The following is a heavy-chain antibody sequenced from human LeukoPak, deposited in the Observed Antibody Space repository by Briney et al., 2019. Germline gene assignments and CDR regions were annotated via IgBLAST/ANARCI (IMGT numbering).Heavy chain of an antibody. CDR1: GFTVSSNY. CDR2: IYSGGST. V-gene: IGHV3-66*01. Sequence: GGSLRLSCAASGFTVSSNYMSWVRQAPGKGLEWVSVIYSGGSTYYADSVKGRFTISRDNSKNTLYLQMNSLRAEDTAVYYCARAHVYYDSSGYYYRYFQHWGQGTLVTVSS. CDR3: ARAHVYYDSSGYYYRYFQH. J-gene: IGHJ1*01. D-gene: IGHD3-22*01.